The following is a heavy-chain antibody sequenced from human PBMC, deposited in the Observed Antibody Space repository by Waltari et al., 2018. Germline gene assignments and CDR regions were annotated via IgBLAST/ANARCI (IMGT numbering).Heavy chain of an antibody. Sequence: QVQLQESGPGLVKPSETLSLTCTVSGGSISSHYWSWIRQPPGKGLEWIGYIYYSGSTNYHPALKSRVTISVDTSKNQFSLKLSSVTAADTAVYYCARDSVPPPYCGGDCYSTGAFDIWGQGTMVTVSS. CDR1: GGSISSHY. CDR3: ARDSVPPPYCGGDCYSTGAFDI. J-gene: IGHJ3*02. D-gene: IGHD2-21*01. CDR2: IYYSGST. V-gene: IGHV4-59*11.